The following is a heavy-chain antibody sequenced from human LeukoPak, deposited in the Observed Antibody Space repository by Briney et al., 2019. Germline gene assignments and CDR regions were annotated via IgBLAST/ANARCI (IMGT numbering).Heavy chain of an antibody. V-gene: IGHV4-34*01. Sequence: SETLSLTCAVYGGSFSGYYWSWIRQPPGKGLEWIGEINHSGSTNYNPSLKSRVTISVDTSKNQFSLKLSSVTAADTAVYYCARHGGSYVWGSYRKFDPWGQGTLVIVSS. J-gene: IGHJ5*02. CDR2: INHSGST. D-gene: IGHD3-16*02. CDR3: ARHGGSYVWGSYRKFDP. CDR1: GGSFSGYY.